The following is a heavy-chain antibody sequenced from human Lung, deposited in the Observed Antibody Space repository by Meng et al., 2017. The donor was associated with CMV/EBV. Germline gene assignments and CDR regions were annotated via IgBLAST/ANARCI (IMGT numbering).Heavy chain of an antibody. CDR3: ARGDYSSTLPFDY. CDR2: ISPNSGGT. J-gene: IGHJ4*02. D-gene: IGHD6-13*01. V-gene: IGHV1-2*02. CDR1: GYTFTGYY. Sequence: ASVKVSXKASGYTFTGYYMHWVRQAPGQGLEWMGWISPNSGGTNYAQNFQGRVTTTRDTSISTAYMELSRLRSDDTAVYYCARGDYSSTLPFDYWGQGTLVTVSS.